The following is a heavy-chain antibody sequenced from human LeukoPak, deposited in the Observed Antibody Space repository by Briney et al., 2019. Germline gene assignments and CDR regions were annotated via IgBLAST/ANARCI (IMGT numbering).Heavy chain of an antibody. Sequence: GGSLRLSCAASGFTFSSYEMNWVRQAPGKGLEWVSYISSSGSTIYYADSVMGRFTISRDKAKNSLYLQMNSLRAEDTAVYYCARALSSSWLSYHFDYWGQGTLVTVSS. CDR1: GFTFSSYE. V-gene: IGHV3-48*03. CDR3: ARALSSSWLSYHFDY. D-gene: IGHD6-13*01. J-gene: IGHJ4*02. CDR2: ISSSGSTI.